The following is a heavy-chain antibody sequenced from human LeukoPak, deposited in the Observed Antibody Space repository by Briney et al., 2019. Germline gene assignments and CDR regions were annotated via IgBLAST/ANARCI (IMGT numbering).Heavy chain of an antibody. CDR3: AELGITMIGGV. CDR2: ISSSGCTI. D-gene: IGHD3-10*02. Sequence: QPGGSLRLSCAASGFTFSSYEMNWVRQAPGKGLEWVSYISSSGCTIYYADSVKGRFTISRDNAKNSLYLQMNSLRAEDTAVYYCAELGITMIGGVWGKGTTVTISS. J-gene: IGHJ6*04. CDR1: GFTFSSYE. V-gene: IGHV3-48*03.